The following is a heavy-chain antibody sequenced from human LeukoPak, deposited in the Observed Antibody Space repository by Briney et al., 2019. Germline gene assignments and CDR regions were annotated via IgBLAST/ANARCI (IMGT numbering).Heavy chain of an antibody. CDR3: ARRCSSTSCYLAYAFDI. J-gene: IGHJ3*02. D-gene: IGHD2-2*01. Sequence: SAKVSCKASGGTFSGYAISWVRQAPGQGLEWMGGIVPIFVTANSAPKLHGRVTITADESTSTSYVELSSLRSEDTAVCYWARRCSSTSCYLAYAFDIWGQGTMVTVSS. V-gene: IGHV1-69*13. CDR1: GGTFSGYA. CDR2: IVPIFVTA.